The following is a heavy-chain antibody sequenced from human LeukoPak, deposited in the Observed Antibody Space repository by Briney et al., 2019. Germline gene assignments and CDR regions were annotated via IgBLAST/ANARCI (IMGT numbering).Heavy chain of an antibody. V-gene: IGHV3-48*03. CDR1: GFTFSSYE. CDR2: ISSSGSTI. Sequence: GTSLRLSCAASGFTFSSYEMNWVRQAPGKGLEWVSYISSSGSTIYYADSVKGRFTISRDNAKNSLYLQMNSLRAEDTAVYYCARDRSAGREGGGMDVWGKGTTVTVSS. CDR3: ARDRSAGREGGGMDV. J-gene: IGHJ6*04. D-gene: IGHD2-15*01.